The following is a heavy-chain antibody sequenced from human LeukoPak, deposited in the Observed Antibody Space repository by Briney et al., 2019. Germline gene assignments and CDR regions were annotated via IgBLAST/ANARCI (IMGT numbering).Heavy chain of an antibody. D-gene: IGHD2-2*01. V-gene: IGHV3-15*01. CDR1: GFTLSNRW. CDR2: IKGNAAGGTI. J-gene: IGHJ4*02. Sequence: PGGSLRLSCEASGFTLSNRWMTWVRQAPGKGLEWVGRIKGNAAGGTIGYAAPVKGRFTISKDDSKNTLFMQMNSLIAEDTALYYCFAAYCSSCACYDYFDSWGQGALVTVSS. CDR3: FAAYCSSCACYDYFDS.